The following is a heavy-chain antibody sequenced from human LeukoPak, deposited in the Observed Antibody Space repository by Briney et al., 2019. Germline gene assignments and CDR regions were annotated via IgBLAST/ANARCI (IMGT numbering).Heavy chain of an antibody. Sequence: ASEKVSCKASGGTFSSYAISWVRQAPGQGLEWMGGIIPIFGTANYAQKFQGRVTITTDESTSTAYMELSSLRSEDTAVYYCARAGYYDSSGYYPHPHDAFDIWGQGTMVTVSS. CDR2: IIPIFGTA. J-gene: IGHJ3*02. CDR3: ARAGYYDSSGYYPHPHDAFDI. D-gene: IGHD3-22*01. V-gene: IGHV1-69*05. CDR1: GGTFSSYA.